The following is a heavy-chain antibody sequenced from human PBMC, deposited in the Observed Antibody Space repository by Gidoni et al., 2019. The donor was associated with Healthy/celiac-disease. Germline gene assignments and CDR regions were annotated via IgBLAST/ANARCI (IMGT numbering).Heavy chain of an antibody. J-gene: IGHJ6*02. CDR2: ISAYNGNT. CDR1: GYSFTSSG. Sequence: QFQLVQSGAEVKKPGAPVTVCCKASGYSFTSSGISWVRQAHGQGLEWNGWISAYNGNTNYAQRLQGRGTITTDTSTSKAYMELRSLRSDDTAVYYCAREGDFWSGYYYKAQGYGMDVWGQGTTVTVSS. CDR3: AREGDFWSGYYYKAQGYGMDV. V-gene: IGHV1-18*01. D-gene: IGHD3-3*01.